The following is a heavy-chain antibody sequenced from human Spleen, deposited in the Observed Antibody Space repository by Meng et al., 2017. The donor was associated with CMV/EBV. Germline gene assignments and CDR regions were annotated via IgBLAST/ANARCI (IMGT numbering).Heavy chain of an antibody. D-gene: IGHD3-10*01. CDR1: GGSISSSSFY. CDR3: ARAPYYYGSGSEFGY. J-gene: IGHJ4*02. Sequence: LQLQGSGPGLVKPSEPLSLTCTVSGGSISSSSFYWGWIRQPPGKGLEWIGSIYYSGSTYYNPSLKSRVTLSVDTSKNQFSLKLSSVTAADTAVYYCARAPYYYGSGSEFGYWGQGTLVTVSS. V-gene: IGHV4-39*07. CDR2: IYYSGST.